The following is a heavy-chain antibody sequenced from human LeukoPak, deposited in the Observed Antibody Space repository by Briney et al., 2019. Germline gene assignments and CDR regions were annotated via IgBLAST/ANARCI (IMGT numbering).Heavy chain of an antibody. Sequence: GGSLRLSCAASGFSFDDYAMHWVRQAPGKSLAWVSVISGDAGRSYYVDSVEGRFTISRDNTKNSLYLQMNSLRTEDSALYYCAKAQGDIVVLTGVTTTVSTSGFDAWGQGTLVTVSS. D-gene: IGHD2-2*01. CDR3: AKAQGDIVVLTGVTTTVSTSGFDA. J-gene: IGHJ4*02. CDR2: ISGDAGRS. CDR1: GFSFDDYA. V-gene: IGHV3-43*02.